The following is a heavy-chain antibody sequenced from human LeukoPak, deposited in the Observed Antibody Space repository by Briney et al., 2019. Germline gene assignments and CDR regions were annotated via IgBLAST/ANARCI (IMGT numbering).Heavy chain of an antibody. CDR1: GYSISSGYY. V-gene: IGHV4-38-2*01. D-gene: IGHD3-3*01. CDR3: ARSLGRVLEWLFPPLYYYYYMDV. CDR2: IYHSGST. J-gene: IGHJ6*03. Sequence: SETLSLTCAVSGYSISSGYYWGWIRQPPGKGLEWIGSIYHSGSTYYNPSLKSRVTISVDTSKNQFSLKLSSVTAADTAVYYCARSLGRVLEWLFPPLYYYYYMDVWGKGTTVTVSS.